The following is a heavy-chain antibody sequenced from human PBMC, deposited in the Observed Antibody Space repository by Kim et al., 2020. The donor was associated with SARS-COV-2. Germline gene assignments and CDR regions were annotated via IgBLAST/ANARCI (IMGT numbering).Heavy chain of an antibody. J-gene: IGHJ6*04. CDR2: IGDDGSYT. Sequence: GGSLRLSCAASGFSFSAYAMHWVRQAPGKGLEWLAAIGDDGSYTYYADSAQGRFSISRDNSKKTLYLQMSSLRPDDTAVYYCARGRNGLWNGGYYATAGEHRGVAVCGEGTTVTVSS. CDR1: GFSFSAYA. CDR3: ARGRNGLWNGGYYATAGEHRGVAV. D-gene: IGHD3-3*01. V-gene: IGHV3-30*04.